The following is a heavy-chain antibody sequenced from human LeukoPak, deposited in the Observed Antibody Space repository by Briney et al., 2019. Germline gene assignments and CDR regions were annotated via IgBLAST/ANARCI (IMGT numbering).Heavy chain of an antibody. CDR3: ARQNGVATDPPFFDC. CDR2: IYPGDSDT. J-gene: IGHJ4*02. CDR1: GYSFTSYW. D-gene: IGHD5-12*01. V-gene: IGHV5-51*01. Sequence: GESLKISCKGSGYSFTSYWIGWVRQMPGKGLEWMGIIYPGDSDTRYSPSFQGQVTISADKSISTAYLQWSSLKASDTAMYYCARQNGVATDPPFFDCWGQGTLVTVSS.